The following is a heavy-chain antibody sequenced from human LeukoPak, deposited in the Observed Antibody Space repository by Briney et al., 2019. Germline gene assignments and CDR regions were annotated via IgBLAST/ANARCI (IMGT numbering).Heavy chain of an antibody. CDR3: ARLIGSIAARRARYYFDY. J-gene: IGHJ4*02. CDR1: GYSFTSYW. Sequence: GESLKISCQGSGYSFTSYWIGWVRQMPGKGLEWMGIIYPGDSDTRYSPSFQGQVTISADKSISTAYLQWSSLKASDTAMYYCARLIGSIAARRARYYFDYWGQGTLVTVSS. CDR2: IYPGDSDT. V-gene: IGHV5-51*01. D-gene: IGHD6-6*01.